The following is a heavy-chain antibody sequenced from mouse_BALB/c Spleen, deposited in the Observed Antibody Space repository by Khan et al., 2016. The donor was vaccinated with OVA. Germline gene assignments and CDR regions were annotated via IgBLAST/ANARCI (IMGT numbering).Heavy chain of an antibody. Sequence: EVELVESGGDLVKPGGSLKLSCAASGFTFSTYGMSWVRQAPDKRLEWVATVSTGGSYTYYPDSLKGRFTFSRDNAKNTLYLQLSGLRSEVTAMFYCTRLAYYYDSEGFAYWGLGTLVTVAA. CDR1: GFTFSTYG. CDR2: VSTGGSYT. V-gene: IGHV5-6*01. D-gene: IGHD1-1*01. CDR3: TRLAYYYDSEGFAY. J-gene: IGHJ3*01.